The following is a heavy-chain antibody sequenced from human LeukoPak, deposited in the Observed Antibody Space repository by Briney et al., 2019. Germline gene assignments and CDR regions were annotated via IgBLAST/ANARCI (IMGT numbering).Heavy chain of an antibody. D-gene: IGHD3-10*01. Sequence: SETLSLTCAVYGGSFSGYYWSWIRQPPGKGLEWIGEINHSGSTNYNPSLKSRVTISVDTSKNQFSLKLSSVTAADTAVYYCARRAGYYGSGSPFDYWGQGTLATVSS. CDR1: GGSFSGYY. J-gene: IGHJ4*02. CDR2: INHSGST. V-gene: IGHV4-34*01. CDR3: ARRAGYYGSGSPFDY.